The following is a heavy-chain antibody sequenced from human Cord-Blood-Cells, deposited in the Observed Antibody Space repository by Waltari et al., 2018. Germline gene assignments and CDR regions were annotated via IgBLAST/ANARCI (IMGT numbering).Heavy chain of an antibody. CDR1: GGTFSSYA. CDR2: IIPIVGTA. J-gene: IGHJ3*02. CDR3: ARDMVQGVYDAFDI. V-gene: IGHV1-69*01. Sequence: QVQLVQSGAEVKKPGSSVKVSCKASGGTFSSYAISWVRQAPGQGLEWMGVIIPIVGTADYAQEFQGRVTMTADESTSTAYMELSSLRSEDTAVYYCARDMVQGVYDAFDIWGQGTMVTVSS. D-gene: IGHD3-10*01.